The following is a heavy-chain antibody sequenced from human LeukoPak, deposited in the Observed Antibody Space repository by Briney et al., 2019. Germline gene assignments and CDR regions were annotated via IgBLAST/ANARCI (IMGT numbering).Heavy chain of an antibody. V-gene: IGHV1-8*03. Sequence: ASVKVSCKASGYTFTNYDINWVRQATGQGLEWMGWMNSGSGDTAYAQKFQGRVTFTRDTSISTAYMELSSLRSEDTAVYYCARGLLAAPYYFDYWGQGTLVTVSS. CDR1: GYTFTNYD. CDR2: MNSGSGDT. D-gene: IGHD3-3*02. J-gene: IGHJ4*02. CDR3: ARGLLAAPYYFDY.